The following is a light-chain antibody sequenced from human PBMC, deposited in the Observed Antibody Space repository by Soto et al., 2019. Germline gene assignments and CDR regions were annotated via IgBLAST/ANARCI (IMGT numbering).Light chain of an antibody. V-gene: IGKV3-11*01. CDR1: QSVSSY. J-gene: IGKJ4*01. CDR3: QQRSIWPSGNI. Sequence: EIVLTQSPATLSLSPGERATLSCRASQSVSSYLAWYQQKPGQGPRLLIYDASNRATGIPARFSGSGSGTGLTLTISSLEPEDFAVYYCQQRSIWPSGNIFGGGTKVEIK. CDR2: DAS.